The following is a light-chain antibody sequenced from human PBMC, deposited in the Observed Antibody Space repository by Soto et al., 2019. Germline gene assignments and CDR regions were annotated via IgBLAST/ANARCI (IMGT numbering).Light chain of an antibody. CDR1: QSVSSN. J-gene: IGKJ2*01. CDR2: GAS. CDR3: KQYTNWPPYT. V-gene: IGKV3-15*01. Sequence: EIVMTQSPATLSVSPGERATLSCRASQSVSSNLAWYQQKPGQAPRLLIYGASTRATGIPARFSGSGSGTEFTLTISSLQSEDFAFYYCKQYTNWPPYTFGQGTKLEIK.